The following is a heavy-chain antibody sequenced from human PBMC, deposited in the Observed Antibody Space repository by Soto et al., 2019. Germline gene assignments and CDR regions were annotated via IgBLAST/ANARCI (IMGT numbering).Heavy chain of an antibody. V-gene: IGHV3-23*01. Sequence: AGGSLRLSCAASGFTFSSYAMSWVRQAPGKGLEWVSAISGSGGSTYYADSVKGRFTISRDNSKNTLYLQMNSLRAEDTAVYYCAKVEVYDFWSGYPGGKFDYWGQGTLVTVSS. CDR2: ISGSGGST. D-gene: IGHD3-3*01. J-gene: IGHJ4*02. CDR1: GFTFSSYA. CDR3: AKVEVYDFWSGYPGGKFDY.